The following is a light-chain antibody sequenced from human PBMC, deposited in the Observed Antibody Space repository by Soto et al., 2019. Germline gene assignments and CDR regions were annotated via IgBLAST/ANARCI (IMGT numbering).Light chain of an antibody. CDR1: SGHSSYA. CDR3: QTWGTGPWV. J-gene: IGLJ3*02. CDR2: INSDGSH. Sequence: QLVPTQSPSASASLGASVRLTCTLSSGHSSYAIAWHQQQPEKGPRYLMKINSDGSHRKGDGIPDRFSGSSSGAERYLTISSLQSEDEADYYCQTWGTGPWVFGGGTKLTVL. V-gene: IGLV4-69*01.